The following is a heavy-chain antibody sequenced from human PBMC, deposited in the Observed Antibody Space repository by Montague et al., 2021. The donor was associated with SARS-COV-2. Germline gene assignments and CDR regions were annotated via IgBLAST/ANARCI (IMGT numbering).Heavy chain of an antibody. V-gene: IGHV3-74*01. CDR1: GFTFRDCW. CDR2: IETDGSAT. Sequence: SLRLSCAASGFTFRDCWMHWVRQAPGKGLVWVSRIETDGSATTYADSVKGQFTISRDNAKNTLYLQMDSLRAEDTAVYYCARGGPGTGMDYWGQGSLVTVSS. J-gene: IGHJ4*02. D-gene: IGHD1-1*01. CDR3: ARGGPGTGMDY.